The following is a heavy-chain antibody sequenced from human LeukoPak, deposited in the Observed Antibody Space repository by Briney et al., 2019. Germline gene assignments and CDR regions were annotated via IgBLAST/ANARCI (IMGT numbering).Heavy chain of an antibody. CDR1: GFTFSSYA. D-gene: IGHD3-10*01. J-gene: IGHJ6*02. Sequence: GGSLRLSCAASGFTFSSYAMSWVRQAPGQGLEWLSAISGSGFSTHYADSVKGRFTISRDNSKNTLYLQMNSLRAEDTAVYYCAKDLREVRGVIIFRGLDVWGQGTTVTVSS. V-gene: IGHV3-23*01. CDR3: AKDLREVRGVIIFRGLDV. CDR2: ISGSGFST.